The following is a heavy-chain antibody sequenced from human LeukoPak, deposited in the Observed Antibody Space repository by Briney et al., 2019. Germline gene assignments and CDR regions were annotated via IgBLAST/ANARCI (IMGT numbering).Heavy chain of an antibody. CDR2: INPNSGGT. CDR3: ARGTIDKDIVVVPAANQYYYYMDV. Sequence: ASVKVSCKASGYTFTGYYMHWVRQAPGQGLEWMGWINPNSGGTNYAQKFQGRVTMTRDTSISTAYMELSRLRSDDTAVYYCARGTIDKDIVVVPAANQYYYYMDVWGKGTTVTVSS. J-gene: IGHJ6*03. CDR1: GYTFTGYY. D-gene: IGHD2-2*01. V-gene: IGHV1-2*02.